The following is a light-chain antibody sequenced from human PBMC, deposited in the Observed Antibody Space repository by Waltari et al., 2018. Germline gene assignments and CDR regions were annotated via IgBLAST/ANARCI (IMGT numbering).Light chain of an antibody. Sequence: QSVLTQPPSASGTPGQRVTVSCSGSSSNIGSTYVYWYPQLPGTAPRLLIYRNNQRPAGLPDRFAGSKPGTPASLAISGLRSEDEADYYCATWDDSLSAWVCGGGTKLTVL. J-gene: IGLJ3*02. V-gene: IGLV1-47*01. CDR3: ATWDDSLSAWV. CDR1: SSNIGSTY. CDR2: RNN.